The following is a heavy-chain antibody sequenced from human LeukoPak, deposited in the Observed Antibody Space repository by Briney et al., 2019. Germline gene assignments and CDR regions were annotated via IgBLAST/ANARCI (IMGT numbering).Heavy chain of an antibody. Sequence: PGGSLRLSCAASGFTFSSYGMHWVRQAPGKGLEWVAVISYDGSNKYYADSVKGRFTISRDNSKNTLYLQMNSLRAEDTAVYYCAKVQSVPWSADAFDIWGQGTMVTVSA. V-gene: IGHV3-30*18. CDR2: ISYDGSNK. J-gene: IGHJ3*02. CDR1: GFTFSSYG. D-gene: IGHD2-15*01. CDR3: AKVQSVPWSADAFDI.